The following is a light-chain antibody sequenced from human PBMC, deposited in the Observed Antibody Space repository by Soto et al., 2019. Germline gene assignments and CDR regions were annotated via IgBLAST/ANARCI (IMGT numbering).Light chain of an antibody. CDR2: DAS. V-gene: IGKV1-5*01. CDR3: QQYNSYPYT. CDR1: QGFSSW. J-gene: IGKJ2*01. Sequence: DIKMTQSLSTRLAFEGDRVTITCRAIQGFSSWLAWYQKKPGKAPKLLINDASSLESGVPSRFSGSGSGTEFTLTISSLQPDDFATYYCQQYNSYPYTFGQGTKLEIK.